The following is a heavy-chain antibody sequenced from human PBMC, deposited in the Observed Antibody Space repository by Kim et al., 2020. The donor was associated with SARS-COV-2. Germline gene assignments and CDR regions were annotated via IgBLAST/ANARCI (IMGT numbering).Heavy chain of an antibody. V-gene: IGHV1-24*01. CDR1: GYTLTELS. CDR3: ATGPAAISSNWFDP. Sequence: ASVKVSCKVSGYTLTELSMYWVRQAPGKGLEWMGGFDPEDGETIYAQKFQGRVTMTEDTSTDTAYMELSSLRSEDTAVYYCATGPAAISSNWFDPWGQGTLVTVSS. CDR2: FDPEDGET. J-gene: IGHJ5*02. D-gene: IGHD2-2*01.